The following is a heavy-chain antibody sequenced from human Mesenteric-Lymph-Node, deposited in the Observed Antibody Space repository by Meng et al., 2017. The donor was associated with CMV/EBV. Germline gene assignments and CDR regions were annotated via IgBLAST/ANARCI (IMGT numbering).Heavy chain of an antibody. Sequence: LSCTVSGGSISNYYWSWLRQPPGKGLEWIGYVYSSGSTNYNPSLESRVTISVDASRNEFSLTLTSVTTADTAVYYCARDHRPLWFDPWGQGTLVTVSS. CDR3: ARDHRPLWFDP. CDR2: VYSSGST. J-gene: IGHJ5*02. CDR1: GGSISNYY. V-gene: IGHV4-59*01.